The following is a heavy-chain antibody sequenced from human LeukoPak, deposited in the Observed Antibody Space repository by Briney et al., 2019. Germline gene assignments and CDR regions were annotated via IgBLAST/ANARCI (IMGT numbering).Heavy chain of an antibody. CDR1: GFTFGSYD. CDR2: IGTAGDT. D-gene: IGHD3-9*01. V-gene: IGHV3-13*01. CDR3: ARDEGYYDILGY. J-gene: IGHJ4*02. Sequence: GGSLTLSCAASGFTFGSYDMHWVRQATGKGLEWVSAIGTAGDTYYPDSVKGRFTISRENAKNSLYLQMNSLRAGDTAVYYCARDEGYYDILGYWGQGTLVTVSS.